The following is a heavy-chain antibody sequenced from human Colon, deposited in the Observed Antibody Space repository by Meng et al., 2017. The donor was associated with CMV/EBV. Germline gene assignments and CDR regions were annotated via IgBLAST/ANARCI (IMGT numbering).Heavy chain of an antibody. J-gene: IGHJ6*02. D-gene: IGHD2-15*01. CDR2: IKSKTDGGTI. Sequence: GGSLRLSCADSGFTFSNDWMSCVRQAPGKGLEWVGHIKSKTDGGTIDYAAPVKGRFSIARDDSKNTLYLQMNSLKTEDTAVYFCTTEKLVGGANSYYYCMDVWGQGTTVTVSS. CDR1: GFTFSNDW. CDR3: TTEKLVGGANSYYYCMDV. V-gene: IGHV3-15*01.